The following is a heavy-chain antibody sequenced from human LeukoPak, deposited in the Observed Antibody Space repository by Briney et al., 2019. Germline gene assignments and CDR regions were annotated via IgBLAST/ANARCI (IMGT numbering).Heavy chain of an antibody. J-gene: IGHJ4*02. V-gene: IGHV3-21*01. Sequence: GGSLRLSCSASGFTFSSYGMYWVRQAPGKGLEWVSSISSSSSYIYYADSVKGRFTISRDNAKNSLYLQMNSLRAEDTAVYYCARWARSSNFDYWGQGTLVTVSS. CDR2: ISSSSSYI. CDR1: GFTFSSYG. CDR3: ARWARSSNFDY.